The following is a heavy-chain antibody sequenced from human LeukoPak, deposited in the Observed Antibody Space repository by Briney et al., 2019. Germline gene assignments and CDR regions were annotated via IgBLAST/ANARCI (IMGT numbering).Heavy chain of an antibody. D-gene: IGHD5-12*01. CDR1: GYTFTGYY. CDR3: ARVGYSGYDSEEQPDY. Sequence: ASVKVSCKASGYTFTGYYMHWVRQAPGQGLEWMGWINPNSGGTNYAQKFQGRVTMTRDTSISTAYMELSRLRSDDTAVYYCARVGYSGYDSEEQPDYWGQGTLVTVSS. V-gene: IGHV1-2*02. CDR2: INPNSGGT. J-gene: IGHJ4*02.